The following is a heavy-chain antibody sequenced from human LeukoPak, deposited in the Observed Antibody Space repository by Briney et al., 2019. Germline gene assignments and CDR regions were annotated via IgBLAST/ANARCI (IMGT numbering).Heavy chain of an antibody. CDR3: ATEGFYF. Sequence: PGGSLRLSCAASGALFSKYGMKWVRQDARAGVAYISGISRSGDITHYADSVKGWFTISRDNVKNTLYLQMNSLRAEDTALYYCATEGFYFWGPGTQVTVSS. CDR1: GALFSKYG. V-gene: IGHV3-23*01. CDR2: ISRSGDIT. J-gene: IGHJ4*02.